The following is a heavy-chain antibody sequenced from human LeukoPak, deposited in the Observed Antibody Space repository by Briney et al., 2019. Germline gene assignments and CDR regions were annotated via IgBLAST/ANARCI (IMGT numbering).Heavy chain of an antibody. J-gene: IGHJ4*02. V-gene: IGHV3-74*01. CDR1: GFTFSSYS. Sequence: GGSLRLSCAASGFTFSSYSMNWVRQAPGKGLEWVSRINSDGSSTSYADSVKGRFTISRDNAKNTLYLQMNSLRAEDTAVYYCARVGPYYGSECFDYWGQGTLVTVSS. D-gene: IGHD3-10*01. CDR3: ARVGPYYGSECFDY. CDR2: INSDGSST.